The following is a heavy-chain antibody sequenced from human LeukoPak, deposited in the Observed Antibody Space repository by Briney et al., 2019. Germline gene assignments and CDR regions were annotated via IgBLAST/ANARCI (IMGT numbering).Heavy chain of an antibody. V-gene: IGHV4-31*03. CDR2: IYYSGST. J-gene: IGHJ4*02. CDR1: GGSISSGGYY. Sequence: SETLSLTCTVSGGSISSGGYYWSWIRQHPGKGLEWIGYIYYSGSTCYNPSLKSRVTISVDTSKNQFSLKLSSVTATDTAVYYCARHEAQDFDYWGQGTLVTVSS. CDR3: ARHEAQDFDY.